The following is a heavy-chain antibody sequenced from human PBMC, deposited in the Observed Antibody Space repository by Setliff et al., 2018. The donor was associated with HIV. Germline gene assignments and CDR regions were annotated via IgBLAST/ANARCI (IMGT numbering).Heavy chain of an antibody. D-gene: IGHD3-22*01. Sequence: GGYLRLTCAASGFTVSSSYMSWVRQAPGKGLEWVSLIYSGGSTYYAESVKGRFTISRDNSKNKLYLQMNSLRAEDTAVYYCASLTITMIDRWFHHWGQGTLVTVSS. CDR2: IYSGGST. J-gene: IGHJ1*01. V-gene: IGHV3-53*01. CDR3: ASLTITMIDRWFHH. CDR1: GFTVSSSY.